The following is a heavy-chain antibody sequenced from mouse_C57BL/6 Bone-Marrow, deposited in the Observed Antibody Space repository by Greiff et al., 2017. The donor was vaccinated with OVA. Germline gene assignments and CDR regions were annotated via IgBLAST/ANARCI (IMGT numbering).Heavy chain of an antibody. CDR3: AREMITTCYFDV. D-gene: IGHD2-4*01. J-gene: IGHJ1*03. CDR2: ISDGGSYT. Sequence: DVMLVESGGGLVKPGGSLKLSCAASGFTFSSYAMSWVRQTPEKRLEWVATISDGGSYTYYPDNVKGRFTISRDNAKNNLYLQMSHLKSEDTAMYYGAREMITTCYFDVWGTGTTVTVSS. CDR1: GFTFSSYA. V-gene: IGHV5-4*01.